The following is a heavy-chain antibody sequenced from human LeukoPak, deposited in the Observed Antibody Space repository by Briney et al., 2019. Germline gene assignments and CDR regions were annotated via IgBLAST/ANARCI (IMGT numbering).Heavy chain of an antibody. CDR1: GGSISSYS. Sequence: SETLSLTCTVSGGSISSYSWRWIRQPAGKGLEWIGRIYTSGSTNYNPSLKSRVTMSVDTSKNQFSLKLSSVTAADTAVYYCARGSYETDAFDIWGQGTMVTVSS. CDR2: IYTSGST. V-gene: IGHV4-4*07. J-gene: IGHJ3*02. D-gene: IGHD5-18*01. CDR3: ARGSYETDAFDI.